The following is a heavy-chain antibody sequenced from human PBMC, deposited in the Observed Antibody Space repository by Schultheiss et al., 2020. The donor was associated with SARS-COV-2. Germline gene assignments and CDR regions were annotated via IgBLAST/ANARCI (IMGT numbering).Heavy chain of an antibody. V-gene: IGHV4-59*12. CDR1: GGSISSYY. CDR3: ANSAAGTSEYFQH. CDR2: IYDRGTT. Sequence: SETLSLTCTVSGGSISSYYWSWIRQPPEKGLEWIGYIYDRGTTNYNPSLRSRVTISVDTSKNQFSLKLSSVTAADTAVYYCANSAAGTSEYFQHWGQGTLVTVSS. D-gene: IGHD6-13*01. J-gene: IGHJ1*01.